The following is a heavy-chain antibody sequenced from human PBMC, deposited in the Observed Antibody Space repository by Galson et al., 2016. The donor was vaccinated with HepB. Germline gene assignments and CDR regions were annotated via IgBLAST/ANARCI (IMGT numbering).Heavy chain of an antibody. V-gene: IGHV4-4*02. CDR3: ARGLLEWTTGYYYVMDV. D-gene: IGHD3-3*01. CDR2: IYHSGST. CDR1: GGSISSSNW. Sequence: SETLSLTCAVSGGSISSSNWWSWVRQPPGKGLEWIGEIYHSGSTNYNPSLKSRVTISVDKSKNQFSLKVSSVTAANTAVYYCARGLLEWTTGYYYVMDVWGKGPTVTVSP. J-gene: IGHJ6*04.